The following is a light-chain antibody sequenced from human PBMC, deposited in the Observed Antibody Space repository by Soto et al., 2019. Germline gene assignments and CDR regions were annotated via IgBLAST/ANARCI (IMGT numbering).Light chain of an antibody. J-gene: IGKJ1*01. Sequence: EIVLTQSPPTLSLSPGERATLSCRASQSISSYLAWYQQKLGQAPRLLIYGASSRATGIPARFSGSGSGTEFTLTISSRQSEDFAIYYCQQYNNWTTWTFGQGTKVDI. CDR3: QQYNNWTTWT. V-gene: IGKV3-15*01. CDR2: GAS. CDR1: QSISSY.